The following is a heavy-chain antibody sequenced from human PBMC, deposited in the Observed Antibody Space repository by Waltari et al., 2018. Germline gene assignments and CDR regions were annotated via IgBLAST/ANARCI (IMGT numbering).Heavy chain of an antibody. J-gene: IGHJ4*02. D-gene: IGHD3-10*01. CDR2: IYYSGST. Sequence: QLQLQESGPGLVKPSETLSLTCPVSGGSISSSSYSWGWIRQPPGKGLEWIGSIYYSGSTYYNPSLKSRVTISVDTSKNQFSLKLSSVTAADTAVYYCARLLWFGELSQFDYWGQGTLVTVSS. CDR3: ARLLWFGELSQFDY. V-gene: IGHV4-39*01. CDR1: GGSISSSSYS.